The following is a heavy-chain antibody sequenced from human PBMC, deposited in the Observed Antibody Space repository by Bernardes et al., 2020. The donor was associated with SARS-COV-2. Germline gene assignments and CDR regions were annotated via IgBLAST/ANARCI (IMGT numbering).Heavy chain of an antibody. Sequence: ASVKVSCKASGYTFTGYYMHWVRQAPGQGLEWMGWINPNSGGTNYAQKFQGRVTMTRDTSISTAYMELSRLRSDDTAVYYCARGKSYDSSGFSYYFDFWGQGTLVTVSS. CDR1: GYTFTGYY. CDR2: INPNSGGT. D-gene: IGHD3-22*01. V-gene: IGHV1-2*02. J-gene: IGHJ4*02. CDR3: ARGKSYDSSGFSYYFDF.